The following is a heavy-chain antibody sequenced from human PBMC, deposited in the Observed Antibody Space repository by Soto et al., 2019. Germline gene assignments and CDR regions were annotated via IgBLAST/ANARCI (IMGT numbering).Heavy chain of an antibody. CDR3: AKYLTGSGWHYYNWFDP. CDR2: ISGSGGST. V-gene: IGHV3-23*01. J-gene: IGHJ5*02. Sequence: PGGSLRLSCAASGFTFSSYAMSWVRQAPGKGLEWVSAISGSGGSTYYADSVKGRFTISRDNSKNTLYLQMNSLRAEDTAVYYCAKYLTGSGWHYYNWFDPWGQGTLVTVSS. CDR1: GFTFSSYA. D-gene: IGHD6-19*01.